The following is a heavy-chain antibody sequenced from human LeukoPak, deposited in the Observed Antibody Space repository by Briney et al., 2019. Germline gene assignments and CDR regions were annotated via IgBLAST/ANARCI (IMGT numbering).Heavy chain of an antibody. CDR2: ISSSSSYT. J-gene: IGHJ6*04. D-gene: IGHD3-10*01. V-gene: IGHV3-11*06. Sequence: GGSLRLSCAASGLTFSDYYMSWIRQAPGKGLEWVSYISSSSSYTNYADSVKGRFTISRDNAKNSLYLQMNSLRAEDTAVYYCARDFTLPNYGSGSYGYYYGMDVWGKGTTVTVSS. CDR1: GLTFSDYY. CDR3: ARDFTLPNYGSGSYGYYYGMDV.